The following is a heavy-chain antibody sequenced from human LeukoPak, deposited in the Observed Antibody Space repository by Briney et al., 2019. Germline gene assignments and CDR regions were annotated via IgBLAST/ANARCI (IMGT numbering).Heavy chain of an antibody. J-gene: IGHJ6*02. CDR1: GYTFTSYA. V-gene: IGHV1-3*01. Sequence: ASVKVSCKASGYTFTSYAMHWVRQAPGQRLEWMGWINAGNGNTKYLQKFQGRVTITRDTSASTAYMELSSLRSEDTAVYYCARVMRFSYYYYGMDVWGQGTTVTVSS. D-gene: IGHD3-10*01. CDR3: ARVMRFSYYYYGMDV. CDR2: INAGNGNT.